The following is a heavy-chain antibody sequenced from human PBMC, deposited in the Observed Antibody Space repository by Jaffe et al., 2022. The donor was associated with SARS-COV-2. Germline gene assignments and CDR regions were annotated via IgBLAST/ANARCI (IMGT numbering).Heavy chain of an antibody. CDR3: TTDLWGGGGSYGFRSVY. CDR2: IKSKTDGGTT. V-gene: IGHV3-15*01. J-gene: IGHJ4*02. Sequence: EVQLVESGGGLVKPGGSLRLSCAASGFTFSNAWMSWVRQAPGKGLEWVGRIKSKTDGGTTDYAAPVKGRFTISRDDSKNTLYLQMNSLKTEDTAVYYCTTDLWGGGGSYGFRSVYWGQGTLVTVSS. D-gene: IGHD5-18*01. CDR1: GFTFSNAW.